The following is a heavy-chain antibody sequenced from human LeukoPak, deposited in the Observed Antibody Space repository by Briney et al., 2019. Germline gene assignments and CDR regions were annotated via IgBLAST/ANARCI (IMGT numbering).Heavy chain of an antibody. CDR2: ISSSSSYI. J-gene: IGHJ3*02. D-gene: IGHD3-10*01. V-gene: IGHV3-21*04. Sequence: GGSLRLSCAASGFTFSDYSMNWVRQAPGKGLEWVSSISSSSSYISYADSVKGRFTISRDNAKNSLYLQMNSLRAEDTALYYCAKDIRNRWFGEFFDAFDIWGQGTMVTVSS. CDR1: GFTFSDYS. CDR3: AKDIRNRWFGEFFDAFDI.